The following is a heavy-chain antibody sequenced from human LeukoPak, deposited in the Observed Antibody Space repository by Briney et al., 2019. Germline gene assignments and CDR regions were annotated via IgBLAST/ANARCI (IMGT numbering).Heavy chain of an antibody. V-gene: IGHV3-15*01. D-gene: IGHD5-24*01. CDR1: GFTFDIAW. CDR2: IKSKNDGAAT. Sequence: GGSLRLSCAVSGFTFDIAWMNWVRQAPGEGLEWLGRIKSKNDGAATDYAAPVRGRFTISTDDSKNTLYLQMNSLKTEDTAVYYCVSRDAYKPRYFMDVWGKGTKVTVSS. J-gene: IGHJ6*03. CDR3: VSRDAYKPRYFMDV.